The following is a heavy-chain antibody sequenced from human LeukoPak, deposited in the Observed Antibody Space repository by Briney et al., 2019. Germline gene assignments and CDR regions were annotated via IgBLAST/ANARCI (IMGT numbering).Heavy chain of an antibody. J-gene: IGHJ6*03. Sequence: PGGSLRLSCAGSGFSFSSYSMNWVRQAPGKGLEWVSYISSGSTMDYADSVKGRFTISRDNAKNSLYLQMNSLRVEDTAVYYCARDLSSPPHLVTYYYYMDVWGKGTIVTVSS. V-gene: IGHV3-48*01. CDR3: ARDLSSPPHLVTYYYYMDV. D-gene: IGHD6-13*01. CDR1: GFSFSSYS. CDR2: ISSGSTM.